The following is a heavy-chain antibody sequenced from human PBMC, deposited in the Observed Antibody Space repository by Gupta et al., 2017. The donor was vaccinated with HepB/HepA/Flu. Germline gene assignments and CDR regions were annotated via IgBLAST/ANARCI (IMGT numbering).Heavy chain of an antibody. CDR1: SGSFSGHS. V-gene: IGHV4-34*10. D-gene: IGHD5-18*01. Sequence: QVQLQESGPGLVKPSETLSLTCAVFSGSFSGHSWTWVRQPPGKGLEWIGEVSHSGGTKYSPSLKSRVTMSIDMSKNRFSLILNSVTAADTAVYFCSRGRYSYGYRNSYYYYYIDVWGKGTTVTVFS. CDR2: VSHSGGT. CDR3: SRGRYSYGYRNSYYYYYIDV. J-gene: IGHJ6*03.